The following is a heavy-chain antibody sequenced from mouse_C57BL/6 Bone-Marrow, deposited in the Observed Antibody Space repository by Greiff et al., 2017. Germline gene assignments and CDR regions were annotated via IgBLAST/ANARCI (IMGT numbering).Heavy chain of an antibody. D-gene: IGHD2-2*01. CDR1: GFTFSSYA. J-gene: IGHJ1*03. CDR3: ARDRVTVWYFDV. V-gene: IGHV5-4*01. CDR2: ISDGGSYT. Sequence: DVHLVESGGGLVKPGGSLKLSCAASGFTFSSYAMSWVRQTPEKRLEWVATISDGGSYTYYPDNVKGRFTISRDNAKNNLYLQMSHLKSEDTAMYYCARDRVTVWYFDVWGTGTTVTVSS.